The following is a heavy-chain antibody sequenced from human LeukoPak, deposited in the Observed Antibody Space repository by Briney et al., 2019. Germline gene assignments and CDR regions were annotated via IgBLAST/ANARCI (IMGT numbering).Heavy chain of an antibody. J-gene: IGHJ4*02. D-gene: IGHD4-17*01. CDR1: GFTFSSYG. Sequence: PGTSLRLSCAASGFTFSSYGMHWVRQAPGKGLEWVSYISTSGSSIYYADSVKGRFTISRDNAKSSLYLQVNSLRAEDTALYYCARSGDYGESFDSWGQGTLVTVSS. CDR2: ISTSGSSI. CDR3: ARSGDYGESFDS. V-gene: IGHV3-48*03.